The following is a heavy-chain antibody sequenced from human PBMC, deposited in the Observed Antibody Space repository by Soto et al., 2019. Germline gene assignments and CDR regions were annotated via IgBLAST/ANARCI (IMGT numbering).Heavy chain of an antibody. D-gene: IGHD1-1*01. V-gene: IGHV4-31*03. Sequence: LSLTCTVSGGSVNSGGYHWSWIRHHPGKGLEWIGDIYYSGSTYYNPSLKSRVTISIDTSTNHFSLHLSALTAADTAVYYCARAPIPNWNYYGMDVWGQGTTVTVSS. CDR1: GGSVNSGGYH. J-gene: IGHJ6*02. CDR2: IYYSGST. CDR3: ARAPIPNWNYYGMDV.